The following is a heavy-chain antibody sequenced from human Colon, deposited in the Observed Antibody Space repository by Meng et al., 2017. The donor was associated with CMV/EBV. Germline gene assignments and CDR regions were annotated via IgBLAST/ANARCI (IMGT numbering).Heavy chain of an antibody. CDR3: ARQIWSGSLYNWFDP. D-gene: IGHD3-3*01. Sequence: SETLSLTCAVSGVPLSGYHWSWIRQAPGNDLEWIGDINHNGITKYNPSLKSRLTISVDMSGNEFSLRLSSVTAADTAAYYCARQIWSGSLYNWFDPWDQGTLVTVSS. J-gene: IGHJ5*02. CDR1: GVPLSGYH. CDR2: INHNGIT. V-gene: IGHV4-34*01.